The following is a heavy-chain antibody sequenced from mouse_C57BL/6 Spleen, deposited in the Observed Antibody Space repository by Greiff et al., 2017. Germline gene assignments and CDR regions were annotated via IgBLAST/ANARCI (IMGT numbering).Heavy chain of an antibody. V-gene: IGHV1-64*01. J-gene: IGHJ1*03. CDR2: IHPNSGST. Sequence: VQLQQSGAELVKPGASVKLSCKASGYTFTSYWMHWVKQRPGQGLEWIGMIHPNSGSTNYNEKFKSQATLPVDKSSSTAYMQRSSLTSEDSAVYDCARGGWDVWYLDVWGTGTTVTVSS. CDR1: GYTFTSYW. D-gene: IGHD4-1*01. CDR3: ARGGWDVWYLDV.